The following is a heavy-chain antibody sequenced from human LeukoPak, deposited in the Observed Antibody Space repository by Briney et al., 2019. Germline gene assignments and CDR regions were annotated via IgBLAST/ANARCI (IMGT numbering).Heavy chain of an antibody. V-gene: IGHV3-23*01. J-gene: IGHJ4*02. CDR3: AKGQELDDGVFDS. CDR1: GFTFSSIA. Sequence: PGGSLRLSCAASGFTFSSIAMTWVRQAPGNGLERVSSIRSNGDTTYNVDSVKGRFTISRDNSKNTLYLQMNSLRVEDTAIYYCAKGQELDDGVFDSWGQGTLVTVSS. CDR2: IRSNGDTT. D-gene: IGHD1-1*01.